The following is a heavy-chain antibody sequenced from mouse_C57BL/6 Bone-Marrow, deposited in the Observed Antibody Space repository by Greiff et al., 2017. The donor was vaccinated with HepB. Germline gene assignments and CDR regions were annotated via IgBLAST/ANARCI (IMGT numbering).Heavy chain of an antibody. Sequence: EVKLMESGGGLVQPKGSLKLSCAASGFSFNTYAMNWVRQAPGKGLEWVARIRSKSNNYATYYADTVKDRFTISRDDSDSMLYLKMNNLKTEDTAMYYCVRQTYSNYEYAMDYWGQGTSVTVSS. J-gene: IGHJ4*01. CDR3: VRQTYSNYEYAMDY. CDR1: GFSFNTYA. V-gene: IGHV10-1*01. CDR2: IRSKSNNYAT. D-gene: IGHD2-5*01.